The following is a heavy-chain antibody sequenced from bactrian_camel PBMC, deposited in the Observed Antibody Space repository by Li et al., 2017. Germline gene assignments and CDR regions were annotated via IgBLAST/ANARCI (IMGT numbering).Heavy chain of an antibody. CDR2: IDNDGVIT. Sequence: DVQLVESGGGSVQAGGSLTLSCTYSGHTSNIWSMGWFRRAPGKGLEWVSSIDNDGVITWYTSSVRGRFTISRDNAKNMVYVQMYSLKSEDSAVYYCLVRSEADNTVPTIGDIFDNWGQGTQVTV. D-gene: IGHD4*01. CDR1: GHTSNIWS. J-gene: IGHJ4*01. V-gene: IGHV3S40*01. CDR3: LVRSEADNTVPTIGDIFDN.